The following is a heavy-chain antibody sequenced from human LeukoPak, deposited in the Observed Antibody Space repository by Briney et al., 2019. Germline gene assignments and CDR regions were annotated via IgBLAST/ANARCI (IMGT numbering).Heavy chain of an antibody. J-gene: IGHJ5*02. Sequence: PSETLSLTCTVSGGSISGYYWSWVRQPAGKGLEWIGRAYSSEDTNYNPSLKSRVTISVDTSKNRFSLKLSSVTAADTAVYYCARVGYYYDSSGYSGPWFDPWGQGTLVTVSS. D-gene: IGHD3-22*01. CDR1: GGSISGYY. CDR3: ARVGYYYDSSGYSGPWFDP. V-gene: IGHV4-4*07. CDR2: AYSSEDT.